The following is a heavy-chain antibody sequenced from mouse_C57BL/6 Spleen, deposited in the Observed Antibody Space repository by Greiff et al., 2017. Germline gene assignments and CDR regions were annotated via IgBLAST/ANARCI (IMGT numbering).Heavy chain of an antibody. V-gene: IGHV5-4*01. CDR1: GFTFSSYA. CDR3: ARGDGNSQYYAMDY. J-gene: IGHJ4*01. Sequence: VHVKQSGGGLVKPGGSLKLSCAASGFTFSSYAMSWVRQTPEKRLEWVATISDGGSYTYYPDNVKGRFTISSDNAKNNLYLQMSQVKSEDTAMYYRARGDGNSQYYAMDYWGQGTSVTVSS. D-gene: IGHD2-1*01. CDR2: ISDGGSYT.